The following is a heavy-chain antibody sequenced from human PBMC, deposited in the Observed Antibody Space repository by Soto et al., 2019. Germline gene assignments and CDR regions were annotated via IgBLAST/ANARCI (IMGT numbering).Heavy chain of an antibody. D-gene: IGHD6-13*01. J-gene: IGHJ6*02. V-gene: IGHV4-39*01. Sequence: PSETLSLTCSGSGYSVTSSAYYWAWIRQPPGKGLDWIGSMCYSGLTYYNPSFKSRVTLSVDTSKNQFSVRLNSVTAADTAVYYCARGLRRGSSWYTPYYYSGMAVWGQGTTVTVSS. CDR1: GYSVTSSAYY. CDR2: MCYSGLT. CDR3: ARGLRRGSSWYTPYYYSGMAV.